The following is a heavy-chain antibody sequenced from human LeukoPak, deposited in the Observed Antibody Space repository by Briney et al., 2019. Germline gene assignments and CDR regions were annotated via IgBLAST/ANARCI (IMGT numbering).Heavy chain of an antibody. CDR3: ARDCILRYFDCSAFDY. J-gene: IGHJ4*02. CDR2: ISSSSSTI. Sequence: GGSLRLSCAASGFTFNNYAMSWVRQAPGKGLEWVSYISSSSSTIYYTDSVKGRFTVSRDNAKNSLYLQMNRLRAEDTAVYYCARDCILRYFDCSAFDYWGQGTLVTVSS. V-gene: IGHV3-48*04. CDR1: GFTFNNYA. D-gene: IGHD3-9*01.